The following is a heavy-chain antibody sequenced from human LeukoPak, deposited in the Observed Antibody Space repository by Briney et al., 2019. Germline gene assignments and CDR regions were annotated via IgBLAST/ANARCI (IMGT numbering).Heavy chain of an antibody. CDR1: GHLYSDHY. D-gene: IGHD1-26*01. CDR3: TTETIGGAPATLDH. J-gene: IGHJ4*02. CDR2: ISRSGDYT. Sequence: PGGSLRLSCAASGHLYSDHYMIWMRQAPGKGLEWVSYISRSGDYTNHADSVKGRFTISRDNAKNTLYLQMNTQDTQHPGVYYCTTETIGGAPATLDHWGQGTLVTVSS. V-gene: IGHV3-11*05.